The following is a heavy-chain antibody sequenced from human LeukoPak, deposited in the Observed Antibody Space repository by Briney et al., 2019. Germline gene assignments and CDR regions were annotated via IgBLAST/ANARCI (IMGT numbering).Heavy chain of an antibody. V-gene: IGHV5-10-1*01. CDR2: IDPSDSYT. CDR1: GSFFNNYW. J-gene: IGHJ4*02. Sequence: GESLSISSTGAGSFFNNYWNSCVRQMPGKGLEWMGRIDPSDSYTNYSPSFQGHVTISADKSISTAYLQWSRLKASDTATDEYTAVYYPSGVLVATCEDCFVYWGQGTLVTVSS. CDR3: TAVYYPSGVLVATCEDCFVY. D-gene: IGHD5-12*01.